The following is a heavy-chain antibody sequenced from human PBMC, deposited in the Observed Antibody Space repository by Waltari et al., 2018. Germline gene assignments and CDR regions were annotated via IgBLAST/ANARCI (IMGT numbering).Heavy chain of an antibody. Sequence: QVQLQESGPGLVKPSETLSLTCAVSGYSISSGYYWGWIRQPPGKGLESIGSIYHSGSTFYNPSLKSRVTISGDASKNQFSLKVSFVTAADTSGYYCARVGMYYYDSSGYYVDYWGQGTLVTVSS. CDR1: GYSISSGYY. V-gene: IGHV4-38-2*01. J-gene: IGHJ4*02. CDR3: ARVGMYYYDSSGYYVDY. D-gene: IGHD3-22*01. CDR2: IYHSGST.